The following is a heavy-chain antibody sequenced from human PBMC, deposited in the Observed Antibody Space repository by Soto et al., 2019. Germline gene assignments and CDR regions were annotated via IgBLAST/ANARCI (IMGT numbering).Heavy chain of an antibody. V-gene: IGHV3-23*01. D-gene: IGHD6-19*01. Sequence: GGSLRLSCAASGFTFNTYAMSWVRQAPGKGLEWVSAISDSGGRTYYADSVKGRFTISRDNSKNTLYLKMNSLRAEDTAVYFCAKELVNSGWTYFDCWGQGTMVTVYS. J-gene: IGHJ4*02. CDR2: ISDSGGRT. CDR1: GFTFNTYA. CDR3: AKELVNSGWTYFDC.